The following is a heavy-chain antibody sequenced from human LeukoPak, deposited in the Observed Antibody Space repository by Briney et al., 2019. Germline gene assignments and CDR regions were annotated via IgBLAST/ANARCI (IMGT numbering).Heavy chain of an antibody. Sequence: GGSLRLSCLTSGFTLSTNAMSWVRQAPGKGLEWISGISGGGASTYYADSVKGRFTISRDDSRNTLYLQMNSLRGDDTAVYYCAKDVGKWESLHFFDYWGQGTLVTVSS. CDR2: ISGGGAST. V-gene: IGHV3-23*01. D-gene: IGHD1-26*01. CDR1: GFTLSTNA. J-gene: IGHJ4*02. CDR3: AKDVGKWESLHFFDY.